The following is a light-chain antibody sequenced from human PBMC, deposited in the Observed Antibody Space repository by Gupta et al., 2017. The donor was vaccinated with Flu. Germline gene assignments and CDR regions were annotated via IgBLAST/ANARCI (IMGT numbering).Light chain of an antibody. CDR1: QSLSSW. J-gene: IGKJ4*01. V-gene: IGKV1-5*03. CDR2: KAS. CDR3: QRYDGYSLT. Sequence: DIQMTQSPSTLSAYVGDRVTITCRASQSLSSWLAWYQQKPGKAPNLLIYKASNLESGVPSRFSGSGSGTEFTLTISSLQPDDFATYYCQRYDGYSLTFGGGTKVEI.